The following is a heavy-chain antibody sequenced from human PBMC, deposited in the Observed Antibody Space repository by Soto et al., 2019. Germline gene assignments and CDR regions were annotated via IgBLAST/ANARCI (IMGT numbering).Heavy chain of an antibody. Sequence: GGSLRLSCAASGFTFSSYAMYWVRQAPGKGLEWVAVISYDGSNKYYADSVKGRFTISRDNSKNTLYLQMNSLRAEDTAVYYCARESTVTSYAFDIWGQGTMVTVSS. V-gene: IGHV3-30*04. CDR3: ARESTVTSYAFDI. D-gene: IGHD4-17*01. J-gene: IGHJ3*02. CDR2: ISYDGSNK. CDR1: GFTFSSYA.